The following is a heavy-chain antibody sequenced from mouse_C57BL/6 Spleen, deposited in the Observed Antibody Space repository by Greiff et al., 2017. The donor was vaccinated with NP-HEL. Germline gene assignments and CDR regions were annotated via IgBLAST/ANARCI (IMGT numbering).Heavy chain of an antibody. V-gene: IGHV1-42*01. CDR1: GYSFTGYY. CDR2: INPSTGGT. D-gene: IGHD3-2*02. CDR3: AIDSSGYDYYAMDY. Sequence: VQLQQSGPELVKPGASVKISCKASGYSFTGYYMNWVKQSPEKSLEWIGEINPSTGGTTYNQKFKAKATLTVDKSSSTAYMQLKSLTSEDSAVYYCAIDSSGYDYYAMDYWGQGTSVTVSS. J-gene: IGHJ4*01.